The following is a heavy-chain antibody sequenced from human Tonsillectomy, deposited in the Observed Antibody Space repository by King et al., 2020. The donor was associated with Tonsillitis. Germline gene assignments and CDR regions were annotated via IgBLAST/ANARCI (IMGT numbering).Heavy chain of an antibody. V-gene: IGHV4-61*01. CDR2: IYDIGST. Sequence: MQLQESGPGLVKPSETLSLTCTVSGGSVSSGSYYWSWIRQPPGKGLEWIGYIYDIGSTNYNPSLKSRVTISVDTSKNQFSLKLSSVTAADTAVYYCASHGDGYNPSGYFQHWGQGTLVTVSS. CDR1: GGSVSSGSYY. J-gene: IGHJ1*01. D-gene: IGHD5-24*01. CDR3: ASHGDGYNPSGYFQH.